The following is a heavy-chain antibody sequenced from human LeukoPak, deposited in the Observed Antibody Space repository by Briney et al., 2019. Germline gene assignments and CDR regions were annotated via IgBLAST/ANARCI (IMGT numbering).Heavy chain of an antibody. CDR1: GFTFDDYA. CDR2: ISWNSGSI. J-gene: IGHJ4*02. CDR3: AKDIGQEWYDSSGYPDY. V-gene: IGHV3-9*01. Sequence: PGGSQRLSCAASGFTFDDYAMHWVRQAPGKGLEWVSGISWNSGSIGYADSVKGRFTISRDNAKNSLYLQMNSLRAEDTALYYCAKDIGQEWYDSSGYPDYWGQGTLVTVSS. D-gene: IGHD3-22*01.